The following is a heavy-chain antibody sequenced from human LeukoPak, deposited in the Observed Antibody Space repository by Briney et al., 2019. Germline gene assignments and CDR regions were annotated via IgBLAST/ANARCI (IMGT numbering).Heavy chain of an antibody. CDR2: IYTTGST. D-gene: IGHD3-10*01. Sequence: SETLSLTCTVSGGSISSNYWSWIRQPAGKGLEWIGRIYTTGSTNYNPSLKSRATMSVDTSKNQFSLKLSSVTAADTAVYYCASGYGSGSFTYWGQGTLVTVSS. V-gene: IGHV4-4*07. CDR1: GGSISSNY. CDR3: ASGYGSGSFTY. J-gene: IGHJ4*02.